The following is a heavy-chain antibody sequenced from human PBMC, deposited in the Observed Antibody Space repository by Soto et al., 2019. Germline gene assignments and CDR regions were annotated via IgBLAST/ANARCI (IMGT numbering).Heavy chain of an antibody. D-gene: IGHD3-22*01. J-gene: IGHJ4*02. CDR1: GYTFTSYG. V-gene: IGHV1-18*01. Sequence: GASVKVSCKASGYTFTSYGISWVRQAPGQGLEWMGWTNIYSGDANYAQRFQDRVTMTRDTSTNTVYMEMRSLRSDDTAVYYCARALYYYDNSGLAYWGQGTLVTVSS. CDR3: ARALYYYDNSGLAY. CDR2: TNIYSGDA.